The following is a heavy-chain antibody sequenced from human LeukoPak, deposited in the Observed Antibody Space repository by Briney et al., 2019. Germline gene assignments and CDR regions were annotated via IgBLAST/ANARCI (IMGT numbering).Heavy chain of an antibody. Sequence: ASVTVSFKASGYTFTVYYMHWVRQAPGQGLEWMGWINPNSGGTNYAQKYQGRGTITRDTSISKAYMELSRLRSDDTAVYYCARDGGYDILTGFYYYYYMDVWGKGTTVTISS. D-gene: IGHD3-9*01. J-gene: IGHJ6*03. CDR2: INPNSGGT. CDR1: GYTFTVYY. V-gene: IGHV1-2*02. CDR3: ARDGGYDILTGFYYYYYMDV.